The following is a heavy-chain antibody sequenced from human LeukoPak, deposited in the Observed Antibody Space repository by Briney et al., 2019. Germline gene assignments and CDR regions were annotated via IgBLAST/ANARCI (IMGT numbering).Heavy chain of an antibody. CDR3: ARRAGYSSSWAKGSLDY. Sequence: SETLSLTCAVYGGSFSGYYWSWMRQPPGKGLEWIGKINHSGSTNYNPSLKSRVTISVDTSKNQFSLKLSSVTAADTAVYYCARRAGYSSSWAKGSLDYWGQGTLVTVSS. J-gene: IGHJ4*02. D-gene: IGHD6-13*01. CDR2: INHSGST. CDR1: GGSFSGYY. V-gene: IGHV4-34*01.